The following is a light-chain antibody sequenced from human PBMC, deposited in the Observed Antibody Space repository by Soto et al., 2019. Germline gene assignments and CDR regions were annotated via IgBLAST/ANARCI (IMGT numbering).Light chain of an antibody. Sequence: EIQMTHSASALSACVGDGATMXCRASQSRSSGLDWYQQKPGKAPKLRIYEASTLQTGGPSSFSGSGSGTEFTRTISSRQPDDFATYYRQQYNTYSWTFGPGTKVDIK. CDR3: QQYNTYSWT. V-gene: IGKV1-5*01. CDR1: QSRSSG. CDR2: EAS. J-gene: IGKJ1*01.